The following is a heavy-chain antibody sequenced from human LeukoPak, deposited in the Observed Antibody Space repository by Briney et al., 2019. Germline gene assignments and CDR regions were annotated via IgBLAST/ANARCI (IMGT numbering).Heavy chain of an antibody. CDR3: AGLVWSYYYYGMDV. CDR2: ISSSGSTI. D-gene: IGHD6-19*01. Sequence: PGGSLRLSCAASGFTFSSYEMNWVRQAPGRGLEWVSYISSSGSTIYYTDSVKGRFTISRDNAKNSLYLQMNSLRAEDTAVYYCAGLVWSYYYYGMDVWGQGTTVTVSS. CDR1: GFTFSSYE. V-gene: IGHV3-48*03. J-gene: IGHJ6*02.